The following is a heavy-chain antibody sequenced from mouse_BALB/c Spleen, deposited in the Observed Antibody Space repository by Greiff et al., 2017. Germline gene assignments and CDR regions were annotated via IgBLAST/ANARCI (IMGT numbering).Heavy chain of an antibody. CDR3: ARANWDRPAWFAY. V-gene: IGHV5-6-3*01. J-gene: IGHJ3*01. CDR1: GFTFSSYG. CDR2: INSNGGST. Sequence: EVMLVESGGGLVQPGGSLKLSCAASGFTFSSYGMSWVRQTPDKRLELVATINSNGGSTYYPDSVKGRFTISRDNAKNTLYLQMSSLKSEDTAMYYCARANWDRPAWFAYWGQGTLVTVSA. D-gene: IGHD4-1*01.